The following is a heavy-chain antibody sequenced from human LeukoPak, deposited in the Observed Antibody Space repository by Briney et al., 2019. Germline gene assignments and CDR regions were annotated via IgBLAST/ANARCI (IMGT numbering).Heavy chain of an antibody. CDR2: ISSSSSYI. CDR1: GFAFSSYS. Sequence: GGSLRLSCAASGFAFSSYSMNWVRQAPGKGLEWVSSISSSSSYIDYADSVKGRFTSSRDNAKNSLYLQMNSLRAEDTAVYYCSRRGGPVLIPLAYWGQGTLVTVSS. CDR3: SRRGGPVLIPLAY. V-gene: IGHV3-21*04. J-gene: IGHJ4*02. D-gene: IGHD3-10*01.